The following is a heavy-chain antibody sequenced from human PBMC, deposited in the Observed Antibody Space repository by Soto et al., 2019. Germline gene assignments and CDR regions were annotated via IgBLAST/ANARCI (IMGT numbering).Heavy chain of an antibody. CDR2: IWFDGSKT. V-gene: IGHV3-33*01. J-gene: IGHJ4*01. D-gene: IGHD5-12*01. CDR1: GFTFSRFG. CDR3: ARVNGGDGYNGGTLAY. Sequence: QVQLVESGGDVVQPGRSLRLSCAASGFTFSRFGMHWVRQAPGKGLEWVAVIWFDGSKTYYADSVRGRFTISRDNSKDKVDLQMNSLRAEDTAVYYCARVNGGDGYNGGTLAYWGQGTLVTVSP.